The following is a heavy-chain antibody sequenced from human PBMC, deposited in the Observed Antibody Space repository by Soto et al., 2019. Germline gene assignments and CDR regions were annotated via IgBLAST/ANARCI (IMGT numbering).Heavy chain of an antibody. Sequence: PGGSLRLSCAASGFTFSRYVVNWLRQSPGKGLEWVASISSSTSYVYYADSVKGRFSTSRDNAKNILYLEMYALRTEDTAVYYCARDPSEGRVGNWFESWGQGTLVTVSS. D-gene: IGHD2-2*01. V-gene: IGHV3-21*01. J-gene: IGHJ5*01. CDR1: GFTFSRYV. CDR3: ARDPSEGRVGNWFES. CDR2: ISSSTSYV.